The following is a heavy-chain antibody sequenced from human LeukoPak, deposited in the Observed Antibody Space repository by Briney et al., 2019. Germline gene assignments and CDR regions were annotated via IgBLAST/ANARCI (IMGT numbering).Heavy chain of an antibody. CDR2: TNPNSGNT. Sequence: ASVKVSCKASGYTFTSYDINWVRQATGQGLEWMGWTNPNSGNTGYAQKFQGRVTMTRNTSISTAYMELSSLRSEDTAVYYCARVWAYGGNSSYYYYYMDVWGKGTTVTVSS. J-gene: IGHJ6*03. CDR3: ARVWAYGGNSSYYYYYMDV. V-gene: IGHV1-8*01. D-gene: IGHD4-23*01. CDR1: GYTFTSYD.